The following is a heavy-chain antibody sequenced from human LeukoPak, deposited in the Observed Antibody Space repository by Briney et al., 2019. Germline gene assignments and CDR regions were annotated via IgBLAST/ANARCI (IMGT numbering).Heavy chain of an antibody. CDR3: ASSLGYCSSTSWQGDWFDP. J-gene: IGHJ5*02. CDR2: INHSGST. D-gene: IGHD2-2*01. V-gene: IGHV4-34*01. Sequence: SDTLTLTCAVYGGSFSGYYWSWIRQPPGKGLEWIGEINHSGSTNYNPSRNSRVTISVDTSKNQVSLKLSPVTGADTAVYYCASSLGYCSSTSWQGDWFDPWGQGTLVTVSS. CDR1: GGSFSGYY.